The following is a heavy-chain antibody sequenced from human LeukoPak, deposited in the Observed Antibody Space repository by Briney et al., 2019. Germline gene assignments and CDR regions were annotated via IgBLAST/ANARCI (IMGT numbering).Heavy chain of an antibody. CDR2: IKTDGSEK. J-gene: IGHJ5*02. CDR3: ARATYYDFWGKFDP. Sequence: GGSLRLSCAASGFTFSSYWMSWVRQVPGKGLEWVANIKTDGSEKYYLDSVKGRFTISRDNAKNSLYLQMNSLRAEDTAVYYCARATYYDFWGKFDPWGQGTLVTVSS. D-gene: IGHD3-3*01. CDR1: GFTFSSYW. V-gene: IGHV3-7*01.